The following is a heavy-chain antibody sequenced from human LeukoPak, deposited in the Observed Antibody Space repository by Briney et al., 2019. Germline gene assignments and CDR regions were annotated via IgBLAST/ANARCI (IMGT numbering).Heavy chain of an antibody. V-gene: IGHV3-74*01. CDR2: IDNDGRGT. J-gene: IGHJ3*02. CDR1: GFTFSSYW. D-gene: IGHD4-17*01. Sequence: GGSLRLSCAASGFTFSSYWIHWVRQAPGNGLVWVSRIDNDGRGTSYADSVKGRFTISRDNATNRLYLQMDSLRAEDTAVYYCARAGDYDAFDIWGQGTMVTVSS. CDR3: ARAGDYDAFDI.